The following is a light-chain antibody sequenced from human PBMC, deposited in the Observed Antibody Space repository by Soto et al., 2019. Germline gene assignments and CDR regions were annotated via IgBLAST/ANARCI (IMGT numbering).Light chain of an antibody. J-gene: IGKJ5*01. CDR1: ESVYSSY. CDR3: QQYGNAPIT. Sequence: EIVLSQSPATLSLSPGEGATLSCGASESVYSSYVAWYRQKPGLAPRLLIYDASNRATGIPDRFSGSGSGTDYILTINRLEPEDFAVYYCQQYGNAPITFGQGTRLEIK. CDR2: DAS. V-gene: IGKV3D-20*01.